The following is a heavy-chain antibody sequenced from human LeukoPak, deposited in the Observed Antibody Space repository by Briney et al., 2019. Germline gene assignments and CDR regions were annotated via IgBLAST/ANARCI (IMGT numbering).Heavy chain of an antibody. CDR2: ISSNGGGT. Sequence: GGSLRLSCAASGFTFGSSALHWVRQAPGKGLEYVSTISSNGGGTYYANSVKGRFTISRDNSKNTLYLQMGSLRAEDMALYYCARGPMTAMGPFDCWGQGTLVTVSS. D-gene: IGHD5-18*01. CDR3: ARGPMTAMGPFDC. V-gene: IGHV3-64*01. CDR1: GFTFGSSA. J-gene: IGHJ4*02.